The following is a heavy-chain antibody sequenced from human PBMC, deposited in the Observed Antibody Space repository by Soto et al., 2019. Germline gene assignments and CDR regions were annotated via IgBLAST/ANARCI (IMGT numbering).Heavy chain of an antibody. J-gene: IGHJ4*02. Sequence: ESGGGVVQPGRSLRLSCAASGFTFSSYGMHWVRQAPGKGLEWVAVISYDGSNKYYADSVKGRFTISRDNSKNTLYLQMNSLRAEDTAVYYCAKEKYFDYWGQGTLVTVSS. CDR1: GFTFSSYG. CDR3: AKEKYFDY. CDR2: ISYDGSNK. V-gene: IGHV3-30*18.